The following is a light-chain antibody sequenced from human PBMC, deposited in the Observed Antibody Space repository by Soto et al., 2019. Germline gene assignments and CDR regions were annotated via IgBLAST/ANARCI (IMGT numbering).Light chain of an antibody. CDR2: GAS. CDR1: QSVSNNY. Sequence: EIVVTHSPGTLSLSPGERATLSCRASQSVSNNYLAWYQQKPGQAPRLLIYGASNRATGIPDRFSGSGSGTDFTLTISRLEPEDFAVYYCQQYGSSGTFGQATKVDIK. V-gene: IGKV3-20*01. CDR3: QQYGSSGT. J-gene: IGKJ1*01.